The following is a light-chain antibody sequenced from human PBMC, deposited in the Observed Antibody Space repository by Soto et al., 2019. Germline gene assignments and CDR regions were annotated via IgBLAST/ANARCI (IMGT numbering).Light chain of an antibody. CDR1: QTINDW. CDR2: KAS. Sequence: SKMTQSPSTLSASVGDRVTITCRASQTINDWLAWYQQTPGKAPKLLIYKASSLEGGVPSRFSGSGSGTEFTLTISSLQPDDFATYYCQQYNSNSWTFGQGTMV. CDR3: QQYNSNSWT. V-gene: IGKV1-5*03. J-gene: IGKJ1*01.